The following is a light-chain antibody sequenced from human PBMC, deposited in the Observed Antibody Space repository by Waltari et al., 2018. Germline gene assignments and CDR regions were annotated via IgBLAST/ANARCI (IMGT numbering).Light chain of an antibody. V-gene: IGLV4-69*01. CDR2: VNSDGSH. Sequence: QLVLTQSPSASASLGASVKLTCTLSSGHSSNIIAWLQQQPGKGPRYLMKVNSDGSHRKGDEIPDRFSGSSSGAERYLAMSSLQSEEEVDYYCGTGGHGTWVLGEGTKLPV. CDR1: SGHSSNI. CDR3: GTGGHGTWV. J-gene: IGLJ3*02.